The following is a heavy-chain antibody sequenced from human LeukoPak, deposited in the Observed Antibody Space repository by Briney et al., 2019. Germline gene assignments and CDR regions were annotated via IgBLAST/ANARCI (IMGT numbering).Heavy chain of an antibody. CDR3: ARGDPSAVAGTDY. Sequence: ASVKVSCKTSGYTFTSYGITWVRQAPGQGLEWMGYISVYNGYTNYAQKLQGRVTMTTDTSTSTAYMELRSLRSDGTAVYYCARGDPSAVAGTDYWGQGTLVTVSS. CDR1: GYTFTSYG. D-gene: IGHD6-19*01. V-gene: IGHV1-18*04. CDR2: ISVYNGYT. J-gene: IGHJ4*02.